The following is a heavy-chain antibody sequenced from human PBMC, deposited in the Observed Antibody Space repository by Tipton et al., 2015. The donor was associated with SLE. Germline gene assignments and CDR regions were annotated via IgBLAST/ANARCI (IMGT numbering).Heavy chain of an antibody. CDR1: GGSFSGYY. CDR2: IYYSGST. D-gene: IGHD6-19*01. CDR3: ASIKWLVDYYYGMDV. J-gene: IGHJ6*02. V-gene: IGHV4-34*01. Sequence: GLVKPSETLSLTCAVYGGSFSGYYWSWIRQPPGKGLEWIGFIYYSGSTSYNPSLKSRVTISVDTSKNQFSLKLSSVTAADTAVYYCASIKWLVDYYYGMDVWGQGTTVTVSS.